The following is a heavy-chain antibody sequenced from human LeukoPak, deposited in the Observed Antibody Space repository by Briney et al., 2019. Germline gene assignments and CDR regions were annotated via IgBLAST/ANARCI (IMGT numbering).Heavy chain of an antibody. J-gene: IGHJ6*03. CDR3: AKDNRRVWFGEFLRDYYYYYMDV. CDR2: IRYDGSNK. CDR1: GFTFSSYG. Sequence: HAGGSLRLSCAASGFTFSSYGMHWVRQAPGKGLEWVAFIRYDGSNKYYADSVKGRFTISRDNAKNSLYLQMNSLRAEDTALYYCAKDNRRVWFGEFLRDYYYYYMDVWGKGTTVTISS. V-gene: IGHV3-30*02. D-gene: IGHD3-10*01.